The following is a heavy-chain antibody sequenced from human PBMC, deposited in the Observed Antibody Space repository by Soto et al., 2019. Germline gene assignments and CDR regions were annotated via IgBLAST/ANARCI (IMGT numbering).Heavy chain of an antibody. CDR1: GFTFSSYW. CDR3: VRGGSNYAS. CDR2: INDDGTSE. V-gene: IGHV3-74*01. J-gene: IGHJ5*02. D-gene: IGHD4-4*01. Sequence: EVQLVESGGGLVQPGGSLRLSCAASGFTFSSYWMHWVRQPPGKGLEWVSRINDDGTSEAYADSVKGRFTITRDNAKNSMYLQMDSLRGEDTAVYYCVRGGSNYASWGQGTLVTVSS.